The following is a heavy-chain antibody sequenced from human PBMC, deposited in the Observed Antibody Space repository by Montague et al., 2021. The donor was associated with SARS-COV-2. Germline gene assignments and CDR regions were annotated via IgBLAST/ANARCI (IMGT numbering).Heavy chain of an antibody. Sequence: CAISGDSVSGDNATWNWVRQSPSRGLEWLGRTYYRSKWYNDYAESVKSRITIDPDTSKHQFSLHLNSVTPEDTAVYYCARIPVGSKYYFDFWGQGTLVTVSS. V-gene: IGHV6-1*01. D-gene: IGHD2-2*01. J-gene: IGHJ4*02. CDR2: TYYRSKWYN. CDR1: GDSVSGDNAT. CDR3: ARIPVGSKYYFDF.